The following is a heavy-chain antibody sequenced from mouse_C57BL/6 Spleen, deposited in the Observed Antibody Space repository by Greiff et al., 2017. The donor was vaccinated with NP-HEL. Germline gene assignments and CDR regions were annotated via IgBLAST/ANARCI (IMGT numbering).Heavy chain of an antibody. D-gene: IGHD2-5*01. Sequence: QVQLQQPGAELVKPGASVKVSCKASGYPFTSYWMHWVKQRPGQGLEWIGRIHPSDSDTNYNQKFKGKATLTVDKSSSTAYMQLSSLTSEDSAVYYCAISSNYVRCFDVWGTGTTVTVSS. V-gene: IGHV1-74*01. CDR1: GYPFTSYW. CDR2: IHPSDSDT. CDR3: AISSNYVRCFDV. J-gene: IGHJ1*03.